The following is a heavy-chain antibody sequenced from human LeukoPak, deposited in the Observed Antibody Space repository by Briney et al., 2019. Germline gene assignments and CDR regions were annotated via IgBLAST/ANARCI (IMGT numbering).Heavy chain of an antibody. CDR1: GYTVTSYY. CDR2: INPSGGST. D-gene: IGHD3-9*01. J-gene: IGHJ6*02. CDR3: ARRDILTGRGMDV. Sequence: ASVKVSCKASGYTVTSYYMHWVRQAPGQGLEWMGIINPSGGSTSYAQKFQGRVTMTRDTSTSTVYMELSSLRSEDTAVYYCARRDILTGRGMDVWGQGTTVTVSS. V-gene: IGHV1-46*01.